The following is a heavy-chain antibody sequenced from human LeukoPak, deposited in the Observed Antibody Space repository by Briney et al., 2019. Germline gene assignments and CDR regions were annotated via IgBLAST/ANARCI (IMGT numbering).Heavy chain of an antibody. CDR3: ARSMVTIPIPGGY. V-gene: IGHV3-74*01. D-gene: IGHD5-24*01. CDR1: GFTFSNAW. J-gene: IGHJ4*02. CDR2: INSDGSST. Sequence: GGSLRLSCAASGFTFSNAWMSWVRQAPGKGLVWVSRINSDGSSTSYADSVKGRFTISRDNAKNTLYLQMNSLRAEDTAVYYCARSMVTIPIPGGYWGQGTLVTVSS.